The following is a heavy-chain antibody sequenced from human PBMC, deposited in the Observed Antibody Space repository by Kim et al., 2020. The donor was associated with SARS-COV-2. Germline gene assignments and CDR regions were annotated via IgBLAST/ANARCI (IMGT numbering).Heavy chain of an antibody. Sequence: DADPGKGRFTISRDNPKNTLYLQRNSRRDEDTAVYYCARDLGFSSDGSGYWGQGTLVTVSS. V-gene: IGHV3-33*01. CDR3: ARDLGFSSDGSGY. D-gene: IGHD6-19*01. J-gene: IGHJ4*02.